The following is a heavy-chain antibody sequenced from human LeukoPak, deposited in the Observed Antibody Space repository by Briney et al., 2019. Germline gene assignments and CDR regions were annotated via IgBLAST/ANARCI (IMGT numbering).Heavy chain of an antibody. Sequence: SSESLSLTCILSGDSMRGHYWTWIRQPPGKGLERMCYIYSSGSTNYKLSIKTRVTISEDTSKNQVSLRLVSVNTADTDVYYCARVPTIYGVDMYYFDYWGRGHVAIVTS. V-gene: IGHV4-59*11. J-gene: IGHJ4*02. CDR2: IYSSGST. CDR1: GDSMRGHY. CDR3: ARVPTIYGVDMYYFDY. D-gene: IGHD3-3*01.